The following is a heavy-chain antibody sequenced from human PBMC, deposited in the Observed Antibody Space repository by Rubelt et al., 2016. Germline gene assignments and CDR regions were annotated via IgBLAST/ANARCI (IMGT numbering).Heavy chain of an antibody. J-gene: IGHJ6*03. V-gene: IGHV3-66*01. CDR2: LYIDGRT. Sequence: EVQLLEFGGGLVQPGGSVRLSCALSQFPVDENDMTWIRQAPERGLEWVSLLYIDGRTSYADSVRGRFTISRDKSEKTLDLQMNNLRGEDTAVYYCVRLRYSYMDIWGKGTTVTVYS. CDR3: VRLRYSYMDI. CDR1: QFPVDEND.